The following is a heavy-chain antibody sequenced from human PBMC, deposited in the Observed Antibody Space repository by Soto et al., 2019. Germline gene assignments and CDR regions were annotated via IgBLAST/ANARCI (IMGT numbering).Heavy chain of an antibody. CDR3: ARESEDLTSNFDY. V-gene: IGHV3-21*06. Sequence: GPLRRSCAASGFTFTRYSMNWVRQAPGKGLEWVSSISSTTNYMYYGDSMKGRFTISRDNAKNSLYLEMNSLRAEDTAVYYCARESEDLTSNFDYWGQGTLVTVSS. CDR1: GFTFTRYS. CDR2: ISSTTNYM. J-gene: IGHJ4*02.